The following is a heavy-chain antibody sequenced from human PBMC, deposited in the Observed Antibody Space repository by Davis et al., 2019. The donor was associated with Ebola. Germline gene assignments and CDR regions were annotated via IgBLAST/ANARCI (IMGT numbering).Heavy chain of an antibody. J-gene: IGHJ4*02. V-gene: IGHV1-46*01. D-gene: IGHD5-24*01. CDR2: INPSGGTT. CDR1: GYTLTSNY. Sequence: ASVKVSCKASGYTLTSNYMHWVRQAPGQGLEWMGIINPSGGTTSYAQKFQGRVTVTRDTSTSTVYMELSSLRSEDTAVYYCAIEEMATIIDYWGQGTLVTVSS. CDR3: AIEEMATIIDY.